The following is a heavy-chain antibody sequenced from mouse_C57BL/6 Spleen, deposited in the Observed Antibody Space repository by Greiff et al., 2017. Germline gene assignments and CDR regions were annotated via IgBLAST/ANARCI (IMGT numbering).Heavy chain of an antibody. Sequence: VQLQQSGPELVKPGASVKISCKASGYSFTGYYMNWVKQSPEKSLEWIGEINPSTGGTTYNQKFKAKATLTVDKSSRTAYMQSKSLTSDDSAVYYCSSSKSLFDYWGQGTTLTVSS. CDR1: GYSFTGYY. CDR2: INPSTGGT. V-gene: IGHV1-42*01. CDR3: SSSKSLFDY. J-gene: IGHJ2*01.